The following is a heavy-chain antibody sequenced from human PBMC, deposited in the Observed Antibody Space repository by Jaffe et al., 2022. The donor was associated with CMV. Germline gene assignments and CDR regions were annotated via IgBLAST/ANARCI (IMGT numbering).Heavy chain of an antibody. CDR3: ARAHLSSGYSAFDY. D-gene: IGHD5-12*01. V-gene: IGHV3-21*01. CDR1: GFTFSSYS. J-gene: IGHJ4*02. Sequence: EVQLVESGGGLVKPGGSLRLSCAASGFTFSSYSMNWVRQAPGKGLEWVSSISSSSSYIYYADSVKGRFTISRDNAKNSLYLQMNSLRAEDTAVYYCARAHLSSGYSAFDYWGQGTLVTVSS. CDR2: ISSSSSYI.